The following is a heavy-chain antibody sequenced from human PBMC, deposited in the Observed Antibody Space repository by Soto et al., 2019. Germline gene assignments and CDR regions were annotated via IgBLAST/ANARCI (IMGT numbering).Heavy chain of an antibody. J-gene: IGHJ6*02. CDR2: IWHSGIT. CDR3: ARGGLVPGLDV. CDR1: SGSVSSGDW. V-gene: IGHV4-4*02. Sequence: QVQLQESGPGLVKPSGTLSLTCAVSSGSVSSGDWWSWVRQAPGKGLEWIGEIWHSGITNYNPSLRRRVTMSVDKSKNQFPLKLRSVTAADTAVYYCARGGLVPGLDVWGQGTTLTVSS. D-gene: IGHD3-10*01.